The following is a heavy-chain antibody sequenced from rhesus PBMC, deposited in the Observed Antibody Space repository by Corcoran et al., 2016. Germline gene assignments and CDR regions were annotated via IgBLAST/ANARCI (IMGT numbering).Heavy chain of an antibody. Sequence: QVQLQESGPGVVKPSETLSLTCAVSGGSINDSYRCSWILQPQGKGLEWIGYIYGMSTSTNYNPSLKSRVNMSKDTSKNQFSLKLSFVTAAETAVYYCARDHFMVATGIDYWGQGVLVTVSS. D-gene: IGHD4-4*01. V-gene: IGHV4S10*01. J-gene: IGHJ4*01. CDR1: GGSINDSYR. CDR2: IYGMSTST. CDR3: ARDHFMVATGIDY.